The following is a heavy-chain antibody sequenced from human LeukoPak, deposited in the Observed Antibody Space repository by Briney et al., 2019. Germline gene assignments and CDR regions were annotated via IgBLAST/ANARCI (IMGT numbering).Heavy chain of an antibody. V-gene: IGHV4-30-4*01. CDR1: GGPISTGDYY. CDR2: IYYSGST. Sequence: PSETLSLTCSVSGGPISTGDYYWSWIRQPPGKGLEWIGYIYYSGSTYYNPFLKSRVTISVDTSKNQFSLKLSSVTAADTAVYYCARHVFPHKIAAAEMGYFDYWGQGTLVTVSS. D-gene: IGHD6-13*01. J-gene: IGHJ4*02. CDR3: ARHVFPHKIAAAEMGYFDY.